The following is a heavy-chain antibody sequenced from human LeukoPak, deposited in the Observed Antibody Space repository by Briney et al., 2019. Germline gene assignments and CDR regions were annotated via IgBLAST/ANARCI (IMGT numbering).Heavy chain of an antibody. J-gene: IGHJ4*02. D-gene: IGHD5-18*01. CDR3: ARDPGYSSPRGDY. CDR1: GYTFTDYF. V-gene: IGHV1-2*02. CDR2: INPNSGGT. Sequence: ASVKVSCKASGYTFTDYFMHWVRQAPGQGLEWMGWINPNSGGTHYAQKFQGRVTMTRDTSISTAYMELSRLRSDDTAVYYCARDPGYSSPRGDYWGQGTLVTVSS.